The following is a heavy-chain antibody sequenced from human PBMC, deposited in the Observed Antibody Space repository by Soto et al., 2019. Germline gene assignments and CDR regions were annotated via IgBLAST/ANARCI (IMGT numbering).Heavy chain of an antibody. CDR1: GGSISSGGYS. CDR2: ISHSGTT. D-gene: IGHD3-22*01. V-gene: IGHV4-30-2*01. J-gene: IGHJ4*02. CDR3: ARTGWYYDSSCYQKEYYLDY. Sequence: QLQLQESGSGLVKPSQTLSLTCAVSGGSISSGGYSWSWIRQPPGKGLEWIGYISHSGTTHYNPSLKSRVTISVDRSKNQFSLKVTSVTAADTAVYYCARTGWYYDSSCYQKEYYLDYWGQGTLVTVSS.